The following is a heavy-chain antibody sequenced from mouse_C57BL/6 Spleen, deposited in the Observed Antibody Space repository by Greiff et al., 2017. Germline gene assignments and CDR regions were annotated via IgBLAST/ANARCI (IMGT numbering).Heavy chain of an antibody. CDR1: GYTFTSYW. CDR2: IDPSDSYT. V-gene: IGHV1-69*01. CDR3: ARGELPLDY. Sequence: QVQLQQPGAELVMPGASVKLSCKASGYTFTSYWMHWVKQRPGQGLEWIGEIDPSDSYTNYNQKFKGKSTLTVDKSSSTAYMQLSSLTSEDSAVYYCARGELPLDYWGQGTTLTVSS. J-gene: IGHJ2*01.